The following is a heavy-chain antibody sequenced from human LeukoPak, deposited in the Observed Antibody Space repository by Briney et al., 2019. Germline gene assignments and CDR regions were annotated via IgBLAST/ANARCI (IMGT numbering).Heavy chain of an antibody. CDR1: GFSFSPYM. Sequence: GGSLRLSCAASGFSFSPYMMNWIRQAPGKGLEWVASISGNGHYIYYIDSVKGRFTISRDNAKNSLFLEMNTLRDEDTAVYYCVKGHSRGYHMDDWGGGIVVIVCS. CDR3: VKGHSRGYHMDD. J-gene: IGHJ6*04. CDR2: ISGNGHYI. V-gene: IGHV3-21*06. D-gene: IGHD5-18*01.